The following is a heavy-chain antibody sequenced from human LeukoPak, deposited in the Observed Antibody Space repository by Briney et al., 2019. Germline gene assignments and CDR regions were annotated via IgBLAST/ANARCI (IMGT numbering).Heavy chain of an antibody. CDR3: ARDPTGARPDAFDI. CDR1: GYTPTELS. Sequence: EASVKVSCKVSGYTPTELSMHWVRQAPGKGLEWMGGFDPEDGETIYAQKFQGRVTMTEDTSTDTAYMELSSLRSEDTAVYYCARDPTGARPDAFDIWGQGTMVTVSS. D-gene: IGHD4/OR15-4a*01. CDR2: FDPEDGET. J-gene: IGHJ3*02. V-gene: IGHV1-24*01.